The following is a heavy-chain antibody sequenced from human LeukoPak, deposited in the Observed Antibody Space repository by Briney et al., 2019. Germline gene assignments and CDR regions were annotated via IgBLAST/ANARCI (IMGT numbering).Heavy chain of an antibody. J-gene: IGHJ4*02. Sequence: PGGSLRLSCAASGFTFSSYGMHWVRQVPGKGLEWVAVISYDGNNKYYADSVKGQFTISRDNSKNTLYLQMSSLRAEDTAVYYCARGYCSGGSCSASYYWGQGTLVTVSS. CDR1: GFTFSSYG. V-gene: IGHV3-30*19. D-gene: IGHD2-15*01. CDR2: ISYDGNNK. CDR3: ARGYCSGGSCSASYY.